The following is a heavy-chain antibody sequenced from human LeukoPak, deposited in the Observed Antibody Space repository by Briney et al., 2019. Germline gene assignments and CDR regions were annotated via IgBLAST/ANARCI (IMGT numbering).Heavy chain of an antibody. D-gene: IGHD3-9*01. V-gene: IGHV3-21*01. J-gene: IGHJ4*02. CDR2: ISSSGGYR. Sequence: SGGSLRLSCAASGFNFSDYYINWVRQAPGKGLEWVSSISSSGGYRYYVDSVKGRFTISRDNAKNSLYLQMNSLRAEDTAVYFCARGKLLYFDFDYWGQGTLVTVSS. CDR1: GFNFSDYY. CDR3: ARGKLLYFDFDY.